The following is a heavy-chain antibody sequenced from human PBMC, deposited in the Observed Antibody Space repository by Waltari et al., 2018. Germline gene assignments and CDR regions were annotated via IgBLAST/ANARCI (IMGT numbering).Heavy chain of an antibody. Sequence: QVQLQESGPGLVKPSETLSLTCTVSGGSISSYYWSWIRQPPGKGLEWIGSIYHSGGTDYTPSLKSGVTRSVDTSKNQFSLKLSSVTAADTAVYYCSRLNGVATIGVDYWGQGTLVTVSS. D-gene: IGHD5-12*01. CDR3: SRLNGVATIGVDY. CDR2: IYHSGGT. CDR1: GGSISSYY. J-gene: IGHJ4*02. V-gene: IGHV4-59*08.